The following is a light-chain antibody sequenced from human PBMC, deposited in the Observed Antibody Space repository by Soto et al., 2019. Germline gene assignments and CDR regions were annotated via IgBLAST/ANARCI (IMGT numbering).Light chain of an antibody. Sequence: QSVLTQPPSASWTPGQRVTISCAGGSSDIGNNIVNWYQQRPGTAPKLLIQSNNQRPSGVPDRFSGSKSGTSASLAISGLQSEDEADYYCAAWNDTLNGHNYVFGTGTKLTVL. V-gene: IGLV1-44*01. J-gene: IGLJ1*01. CDR3: AAWNDTLNGHNYV. CDR2: SNN. CDR1: SSDIGNNI.